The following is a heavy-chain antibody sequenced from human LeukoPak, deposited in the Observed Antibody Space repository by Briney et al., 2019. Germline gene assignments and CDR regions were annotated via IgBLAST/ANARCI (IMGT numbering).Heavy chain of an antibody. Sequence: PGGSLRLSCAASGFTFSSYWMHWVRQAPGKGLEWVSAISSRSDSTYYADSVKGRFTVSRDNSKNTLYLQMNSLRAEDTAVYYCAKSPDSSGYSYFDYWGQGTLVTVSS. CDR2: ISSRSDST. CDR3: AKSPDSSGYSYFDY. CDR1: GFTFSSYW. D-gene: IGHD3-22*01. V-gene: IGHV3-23*01. J-gene: IGHJ4*02.